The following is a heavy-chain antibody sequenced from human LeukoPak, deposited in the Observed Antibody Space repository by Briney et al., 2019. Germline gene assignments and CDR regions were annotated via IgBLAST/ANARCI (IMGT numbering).Heavy chain of an antibody. J-gene: IGHJ6*02. CDR2: ISYDGNNK. D-gene: IGHD2-2*02. Sequence: GGSLRLSCAASGFTFSSYGMHWVRQAPGKGLEWVAVISYDGNNKYYADSVKGRFTISRDNSKNTVYLQMNSLRAEDTAVYYCARDIPYYYYGMDVWGQGTTVTVSS. V-gene: IGHV3-30*19. CDR3: ARDIPYYYYGMDV. CDR1: GFTFSSYG.